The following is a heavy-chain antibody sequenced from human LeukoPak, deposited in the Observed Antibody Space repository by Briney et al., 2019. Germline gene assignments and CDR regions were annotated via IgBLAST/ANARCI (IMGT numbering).Heavy chain of an antibody. CDR3: ARLAAAELYYFDY. CDR2: IYYSGST. V-gene: IGHV4-39*01. D-gene: IGHD6-13*01. CDR1: GGSISSSSYS. Sequence: PSETLPLTCTVSGGSISSSSYSWGWIRQPPGEGLGWGGSIYYSGSTYYNPSLTSRDTISVDTSKNQFSLKLSSVTAADTAVYYCARLAAAELYYFDYWGQGTLVTVSS. J-gene: IGHJ4*02.